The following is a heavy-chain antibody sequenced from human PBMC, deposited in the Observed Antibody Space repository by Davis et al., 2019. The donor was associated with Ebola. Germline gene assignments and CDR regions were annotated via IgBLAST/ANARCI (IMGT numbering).Heavy chain of an antibody. CDR2: ISSSGGST. Sequence: GGSLRLSCAASGFTFYNHAMSWVRQAPGKGLEWVSAISSSGGSTYYIGSVRGRYTISRDNSKNTLYLQLNSLRAEDTAVYYCMNDMIEEGLSSPHPDFQHWGQGTLVTVSS. V-gene: IGHV3-23*01. D-gene: IGHD3-22*01. J-gene: IGHJ1*01. CDR1: GFTFYNHA. CDR3: MNDMIEEGLSSPHPDFQH.